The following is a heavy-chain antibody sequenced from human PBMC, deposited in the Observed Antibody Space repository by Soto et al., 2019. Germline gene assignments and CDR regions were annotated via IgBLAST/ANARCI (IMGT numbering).Heavy chain of an antibody. V-gene: IGHV4-34*01. Sequence: SETLSLTCAVYGGSFSGYYWSWIRQPPGKGLEWIGEINHSGSTNYNPSLKSRVTISVDTSKNQFSLKLSSVTAADTAVYYCARGRGARGRWYSSSSVNYYYYYMDVLGKGTTVS. D-gene: IGHD6-6*01. J-gene: IGHJ6*03. CDR1: GGSFSGYY. CDR3: ARGRGARGRWYSSSSVNYYYYYMDV. CDR2: INHSGST.